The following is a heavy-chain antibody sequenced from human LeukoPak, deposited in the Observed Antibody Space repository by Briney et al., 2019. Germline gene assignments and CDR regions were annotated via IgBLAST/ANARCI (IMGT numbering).Heavy chain of an antibody. CDR1: GYSFTSYW. D-gene: IGHD3-22*01. V-gene: IGHV5-51*01. CDR3: ARHAYYYDSSGYYPDY. Sequence: GESLKISCKGSGYSFTSYWIGWVRQMPGKGLEWMGIIYPGDSDTRYSPSFQGQVTISADKSISTAYLQWSSLKASDTAMYYCARHAYYYDSSGYYPDYWGQGTLVTDSS. CDR2: IYPGDSDT. J-gene: IGHJ4*02.